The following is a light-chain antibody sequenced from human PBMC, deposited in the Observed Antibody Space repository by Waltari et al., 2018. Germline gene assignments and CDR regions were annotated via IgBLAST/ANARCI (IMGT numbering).Light chain of an antibody. CDR2: GAS. Sequence: EIVMTQSPATLSVSPGERVTLSCRASQSVSSKSAWYQQKPGPAPRLLIYGASPRATDNQARFSGSGSGTCFTLTISSLQSEEFAVYYCQRYGNWPPITFGQGTRLDIK. CDR3: QRYGNWPPIT. CDR1: QSVSSK. V-gene: IGKV3D-15*01. J-gene: IGKJ5*01.